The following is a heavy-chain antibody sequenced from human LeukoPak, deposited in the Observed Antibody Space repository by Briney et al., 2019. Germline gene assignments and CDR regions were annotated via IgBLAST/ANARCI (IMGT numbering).Heavy chain of an antibody. J-gene: IGHJ6*02. Sequence: GGSLRLSCAASGFTVSSNYMSWVRQAPGKGLEWVSVIYSGGSTYYADSVKGRFTISRDNSKNTLYLQMNSLRAEDTAVYYCAKDRGWSTSPYYYYGMDVWGQGTTVTVSS. CDR3: AKDRGWSTSPYYYYGMDV. CDR2: IYSGGST. V-gene: IGHV3-66*01. CDR1: GFTVSSNY. D-gene: IGHD2-2*01.